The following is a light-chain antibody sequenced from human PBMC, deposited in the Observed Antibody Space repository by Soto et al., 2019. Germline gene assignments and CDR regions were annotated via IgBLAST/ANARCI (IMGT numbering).Light chain of an antibody. V-gene: IGKV1-5*01. CDR3: QQYSSYSGT. J-gene: IGKJ1*01. CDR1: QSISIG. CDR2: DAS. Sequence: DIQMTQSPSTLSASVGDRVTITCRASQSISIGLAWYQQKPGKAPHLLIYDASSLESGVPSRFSGSGSGTEFTLTISSLHPDDFATYYCQQYSSYSGTFGQGTKVEIK.